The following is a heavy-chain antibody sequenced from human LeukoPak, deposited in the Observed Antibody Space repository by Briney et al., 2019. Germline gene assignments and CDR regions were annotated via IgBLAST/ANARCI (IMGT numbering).Heavy chain of an antibody. CDR2: INHNSSVT. D-gene: IGHD4-23*01. J-gene: IGHJ4*02. Sequence: ASVKVSCHTSGYTFPGYYMHWVRHAPGQGLEWMGWINHNSSVTNYAERFQGRVTMTRDTSISAAYMELRWLTADDSAVYYCARERGGNSPFDSWGQGTLVTVSS. CDR1: GYTFPGYY. V-gene: IGHV1-2*02. CDR3: ARERGGNSPFDS.